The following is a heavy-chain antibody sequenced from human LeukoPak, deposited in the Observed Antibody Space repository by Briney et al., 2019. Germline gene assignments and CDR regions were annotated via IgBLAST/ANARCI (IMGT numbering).Heavy chain of an antibody. D-gene: IGHD2-15*01. CDR3: AKGTVVAAAYYYYGMDV. V-gene: IGHV3-9*01. CDR1: GFTFDDYA. CDR2: ISWNSGSI. Sequence: GRSLRLSCAASGFTFDDYAMHWVRQAPGKGLEWVSGISWNSGSIGYADSVKGRFTISRDNAKNSLYLQMNSLRAEDTALYYCAKGTVVAAAYYYYGMDVWGPGTTVTVSS. J-gene: IGHJ6*02.